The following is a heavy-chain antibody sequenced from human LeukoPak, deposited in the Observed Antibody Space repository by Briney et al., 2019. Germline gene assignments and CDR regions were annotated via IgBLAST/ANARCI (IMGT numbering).Heavy chain of an antibody. V-gene: IGHV4-59*01. CDR2: ISYSGST. Sequence: SETLSLTCTVSGGSISSYYWSWIRQPPGEGLEWIGYISYSGSTNYHPSLKSRVSIPVDTSKNQFSLKLSSVTAADTAVYYCARDPGGWTYYFDYWGQGTLVTVSS. CDR1: GGSISSYY. D-gene: IGHD3/OR15-3a*01. J-gene: IGHJ4*02. CDR3: ARDPGGWTYYFDY.